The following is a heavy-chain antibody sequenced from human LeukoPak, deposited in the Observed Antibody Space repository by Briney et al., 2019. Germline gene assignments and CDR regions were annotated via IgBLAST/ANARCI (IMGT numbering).Heavy chain of an antibody. J-gene: IGHJ4*02. Sequence: PGGSLRLSCAASGFSFSNFWMGWVRQAPGKGLEWVANIKQDGSETYYVDSVKGRLTISRDNAKNSLYLQMNSLRAEDTAVYYCARVRGSGWYVFNPDYWGQGTLVTVSS. V-gene: IGHV3-7*01. D-gene: IGHD6-19*01. CDR2: IKQDGSET. CDR3: ARVRGSGWYVFNPDY. CDR1: GFSFSNFW.